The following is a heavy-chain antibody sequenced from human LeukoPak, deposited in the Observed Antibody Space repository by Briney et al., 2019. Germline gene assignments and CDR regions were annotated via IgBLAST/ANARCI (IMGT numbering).Heavy chain of an antibody. Sequence: SETLSLTCTVSGGSISSSSYYWGWIRQPPGKGLEWIGSIYYSGSTYYNPSLKSRVTISIDTSKSQVSLRLSAVTAADTAVYFCASAGGTSPTLDYWGRGALVTVSS. D-gene: IGHD6-25*01. CDR2: IYYSGST. CDR1: GGSISSSSYY. CDR3: ASAGGTSPTLDY. V-gene: IGHV4-39*07. J-gene: IGHJ4*02.